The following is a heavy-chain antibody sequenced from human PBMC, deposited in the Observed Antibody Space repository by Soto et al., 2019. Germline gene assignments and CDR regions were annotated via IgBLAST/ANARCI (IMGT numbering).Heavy chain of an antibody. Sequence: SETLSLTCAVSGGSISSGGYSWSWIRQPPGKGLEWIGYLYYSGSSYFNPSLKSRVTISVDTSKNQFSLKVRSVTAADTAVYYCARGDYILFSCCVSQDLLWGQRALVTVSA. CDR2: LYYSGSS. V-gene: IGHV4-30-2*03. CDR3: ARGDYILFSCCVSQDLL. J-gene: IGHJ1*01. CDR1: GGSISSGGYS. D-gene: IGHD3-9*01.